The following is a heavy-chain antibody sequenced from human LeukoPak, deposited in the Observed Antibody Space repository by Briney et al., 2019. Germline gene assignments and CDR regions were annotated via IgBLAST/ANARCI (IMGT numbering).Heavy chain of an antibody. V-gene: IGHV3-23*01. CDR3: AKDRRGGSYYAATLDI. CDR1: GFTFSSYA. J-gene: IGHJ3*02. D-gene: IGHD1-26*01. CDR2: ISGSGGST. Sequence: GGSLRLSCAASGFTFSSYAMSWVRQAPGKGLEWVSAISGSGGSTYYADSVKGRFTIPRDNSKNTLYVQMNSLRVEDTAVYFCAKDRRGGSYYAATLDIWGPGTMVTVSS.